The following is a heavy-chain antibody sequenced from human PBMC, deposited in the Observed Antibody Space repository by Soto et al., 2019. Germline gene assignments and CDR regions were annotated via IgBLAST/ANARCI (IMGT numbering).Heavy chain of an antibody. J-gene: IGHJ3*02. CDR3: AKDVYYYDSSGYSDAFDI. V-gene: IGHV1-8*01. D-gene: IGHD3-22*01. CDR1: GYTFTSYD. CDR2: MNPNSGNT. Sequence: VSVKVSCKASGYTFTSYDINWVRQATGQGLEWMGWMNPNSGNTGYAQKFQGRFTISRDNSKNTLYLQMNSLRAEDTAVYYCAKDVYYYDSSGYSDAFDIWGQGTMVTVSS.